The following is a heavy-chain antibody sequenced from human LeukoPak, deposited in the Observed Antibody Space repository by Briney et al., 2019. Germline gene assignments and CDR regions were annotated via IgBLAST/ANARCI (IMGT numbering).Heavy chain of an antibody. Sequence: GGSLRLSCAASGFTFSSYWMSWVRQAPGKGLEWVANVKQDGSEKYYVDSVKGRFTISRDNAKNSLYLQMNSLRAEDTAVYYCARDDSYCGGDCYFGPPDYWGQGTLVTVSS. D-gene: IGHD2-21*02. V-gene: IGHV3-7*01. CDR2: VKQDGSEK. J-gene: IGHJ4*02. CDR3: ARDDSYCGGDCYFGPPDY. CDR1: GFTFSSYW.